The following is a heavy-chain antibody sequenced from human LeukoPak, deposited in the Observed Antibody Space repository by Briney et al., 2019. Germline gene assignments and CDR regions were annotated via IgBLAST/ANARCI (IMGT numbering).Heavy chain of an antibody. V-gene: IGHV1-69*05. D-gene: IGHD6-13*01. CDR3: ARGREAAALYDFDY. J-gene: IGHJ4*02. Sequence: ASVKVSCKASGGTFSSYAISWVRQAPGQGLEWMGGIIPIFGTANYAQKFQGRATITTDESTSTAYMELSSLRSEDTAVYYCARGREAAALYDFDYWGQGTLVTVSS. CDR1: GGTFSSYA. CDR2: IIPIFGTA.